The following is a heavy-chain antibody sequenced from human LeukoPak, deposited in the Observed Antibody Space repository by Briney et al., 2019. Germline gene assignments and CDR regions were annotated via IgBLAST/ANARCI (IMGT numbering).Heavy chain of an antibody. D-gene: IGHD6-6*01. J-gene: IGHJ4*02. CDR3: VKDSSFWTFDY. CDR2: AKNKADSYTI. V-gene: IGHV3-72*01. CDR1: GFTFSDHY. Sequence: PGGSLRLSCAASGFTFSDHYMDWVRQAPGKGLEWVGRAKNKADSYTIEYAASVRGRSTISRDDSKNSLYLQMNSLKTEDTAVYYCVKDSSFWTFDYWGQGTLVTVSS.